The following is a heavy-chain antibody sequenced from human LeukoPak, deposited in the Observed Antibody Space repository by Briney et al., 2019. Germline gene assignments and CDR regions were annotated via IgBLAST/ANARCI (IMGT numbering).Heavy chain of an antibody. CDR2: ISSSSSTI. CDR3: ARDRTAATRSWDAFDI. V-gene: IGHV3-48*01. CDR1: GFTFSSYS. D-gene: IGHD2-15*01. Sequence: GGSLRLSCAASGFTFSSYSMNWVRQAPGKGLEWVSYISSSSSTIYYADSVKGRFTISRDNAKNSLYLQMNSLRAEDTAVYYCARDRTAATRSWDAFDIWGQGTMVTVSS. J-gene: IGHJ3*02.